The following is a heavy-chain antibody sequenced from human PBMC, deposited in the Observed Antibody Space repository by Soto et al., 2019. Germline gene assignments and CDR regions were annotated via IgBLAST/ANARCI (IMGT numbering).Heavy chain of an antibody. CDR1: GASVSTSNW. J-gene: IGHJ3*01. CDR2: TYHSGSR. D-gene: IGHD3-22*01. Sequence: QVQLQESGPGLVKPSGTLSLTCAVSGASVSTSNWWTWVRQSPGKGLEWIGETYHSGSRNYNPSLKSRVTMSVDKSKNQFSLTLASVTAADTALYFCARAVNYYDGSGSLTRMPFKVWGQGTMVTVSS. V-gene: IGHV4-4*02. CDR3: ARAVNYYDGSGSLTRMPFKV.